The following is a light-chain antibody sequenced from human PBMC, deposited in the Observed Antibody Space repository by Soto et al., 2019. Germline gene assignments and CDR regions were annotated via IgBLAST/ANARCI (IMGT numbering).Light chain of an antibody. J-gene: IGKJ5*01. CDR2: GAS. V-gene: IGKV3-15*01. CDR3: QQYNNWPPIT. CDR1: QSISNN. Sequence: EVVMTQSPATLSVSPGERATLSCRASQSISNNLAWYQQKPGQAPRLLIFGASTRATGVPARFSGSGSGTEFILTISSLQSEDFAVYYCQQYNNWPPITFGQGTRLEIK.